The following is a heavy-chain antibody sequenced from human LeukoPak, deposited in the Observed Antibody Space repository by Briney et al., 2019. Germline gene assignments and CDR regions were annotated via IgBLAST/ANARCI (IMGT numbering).Heavy chain of an antibody. CDR1: GFTFSDYY. CDR3: ATRRAAGRCFDY. CDR2: ISSGGSTI. D-gene: IGHD6-13*01. J-gene: IGHJ4*02. V-gene: IGHV3-11*01. Sequence: GGSLRLSCAVSGFTFSDYYMSWIRQAPGKGLEWVSYISSGGSTISHADSVKGRFTISRDNAENSLYLQMHSLRDGDTAVYDCATRRAAGRCFDYWGQGTLVTVSS.